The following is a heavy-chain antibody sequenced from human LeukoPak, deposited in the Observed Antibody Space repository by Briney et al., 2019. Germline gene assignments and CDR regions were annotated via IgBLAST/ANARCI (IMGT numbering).Heavy chain of an antibody. CDR1: GGSISSYY. CDR3: ARRRDGYNHFGY. D-gene: IGHD5-24*01. CDR2: IHTNGST. V-gene: IGHV4-4*07. Sequence: KPSETLSLTCTVSGGSISSYYWGWIRQPAGKGLEWIGRIHTNGSTNYNPSLKSPVTMSVDTSKNQFSLKLSSVTAADTAVYYCARRRDGYNHFGYWGQGTLVTVSS. J-gene: IGHJ4*02.